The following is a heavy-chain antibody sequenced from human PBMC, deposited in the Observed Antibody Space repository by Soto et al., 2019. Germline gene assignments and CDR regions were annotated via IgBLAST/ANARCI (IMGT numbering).Heavy chain of an antibody. Sequence: QVQLVQSGAEVKKPGSSVKVSCKASGGTFSSYTISWVRQAPGQGLEWMGRNIPILGIANYAQKFQGRVTITADKSTSTAYMELSSLRSEDTAVYYCARDRDVVVVAATPMYYYYMDVWGKGTTVTVSS. V-gene: IGHV1-69*08. J-gene: IGHJ6*03. CDR2: NIPILGIA. D-gene: IGHD2-15*01. CDR3: ARDRDVVVVAATPMYYYYMDV. CDR1: GGTFSSYT.